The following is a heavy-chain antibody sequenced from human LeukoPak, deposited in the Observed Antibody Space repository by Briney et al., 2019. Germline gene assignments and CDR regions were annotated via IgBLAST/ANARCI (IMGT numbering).Heavy chain of an antibody. CDR1: GYTFTDYY. V-gene: IGHV1-69-2*01. J-gene: IGHJ4*02. CDR3: ATVRVGATFY. D-gene: IGHD1-26*01. Sequence: ASVKVSCKVSGYTFTDYYMHSVPQAPGKGLEWMGLVDPEDGETIYAEKFQGRVTITADTSTDTAYMELSSLRSEDTAVYYCATVRVGATFYWGQGTLVTVYS. CDR2: VDPEDGET.